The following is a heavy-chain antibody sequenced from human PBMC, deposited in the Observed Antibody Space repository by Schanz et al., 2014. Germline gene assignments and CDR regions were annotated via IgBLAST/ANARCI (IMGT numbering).Heavy chain of an antibody. Sequence: QVQLVESGGGVVQFGRSLRLSCAAYGFTLSSYAMHWVRQAPGKGLEWVALISNDGSIKYYADSVEGRFTISRDNSRNTLYLQMNSLRAEDTALYYCARDSGPYYDKSMDVWGQGTTVAVSS. CDR2: ISNDGSIK. CDR3: ARDSGPYYDKSMDV. J-gene: IGHJ6*02. V-gene: IGHV3-30-3*01. CDR1: GFTLSSYA. D-gene: IGHD3-9*01.